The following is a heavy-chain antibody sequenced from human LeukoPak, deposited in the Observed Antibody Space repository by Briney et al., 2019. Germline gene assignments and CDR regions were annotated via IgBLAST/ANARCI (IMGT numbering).Heavy chain of an antibody. D-gene: IGHD5-24*01. J-gene: IGHJ4*02. CDR2: MNPNSGNT. Sequence: ASVKASCKASGYTFTSYDINWVRQATGQGLEWMGWMNPNSGNTGYAQKFQGRVTMTRNTSISTAYMELSSLRSEDTAVYYCARDRDGYNTADYWGQGTLVTVSS. CDR1: GYTFTSYD. CDR3: ARDRDGYNTADY. V-gene: IGHV1-8*01.